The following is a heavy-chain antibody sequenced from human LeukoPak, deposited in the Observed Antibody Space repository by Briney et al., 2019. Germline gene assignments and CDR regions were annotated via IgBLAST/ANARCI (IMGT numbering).Heavy chain of an antibody. CDR2: IYTSGGGT. Sequence: ASVKVSCKASGYTVTSYHMHWVRQAPGQGLEWMGIIYTSGGGTNSALKFQGRVTMTRDTSTSTVYMELSSLRSEDTAVYYCARELDGGLWDYWGQGTLVTVSS. CDR3: ARELDGGLWDY. CDR1: GYTVTSYH. J-gene: IGHJ4*02. V-gene: IGHV1-46*01. D-gene: IGHD4/OR15-4a*01.